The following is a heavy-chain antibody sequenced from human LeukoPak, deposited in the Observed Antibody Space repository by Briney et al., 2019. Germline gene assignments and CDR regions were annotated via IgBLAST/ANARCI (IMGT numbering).Heavy chain of an antibody. CDR2: FYYSGST. Sequence: SETLSLTCSVSGVSISSSGYYWGWLRQPPGKGLDWIGSFYYSGSTYYNPSLKSRVTLSVDTSRNQFSLKLNFVTAPDTAVYYCARGWFGELLGYFDPWGQGTLVTVSS. V-gene: IGHV4-39*01. CDR3: ARGWFGELLGYFDP. CDR1: GVSISSSGYY. J-gene: IGHJ5*02. D-gene: IGHD3-10*01.